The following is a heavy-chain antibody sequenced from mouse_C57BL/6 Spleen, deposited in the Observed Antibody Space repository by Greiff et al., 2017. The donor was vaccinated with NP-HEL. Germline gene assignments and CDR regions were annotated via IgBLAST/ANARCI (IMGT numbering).Heavy chain of an antibody. V-gene: IGHV1-82*01. CDR1: GYAFSRSW. CDR2: IYPGDGDT. Sequence: QVQLQQSGPELVKPGASVKISCKASGYAFSRSWMNWVKQRPGKGLEWIGRIYPGDGDTSYNGKFKGKATLTADKSSSTAYMQLSSLTSEDSAVYCCARCDGYHWGQGTSVTVSS. J-gene: IGHJ4*01. D-gene: IGHD2-3*01. CDR3: ARCDGYH.